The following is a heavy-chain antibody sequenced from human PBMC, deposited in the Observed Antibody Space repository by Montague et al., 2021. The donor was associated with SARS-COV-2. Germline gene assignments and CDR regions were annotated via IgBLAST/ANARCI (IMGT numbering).Heavy chain of an antibody. J-gene: IGHJ5*01. CDR3: AREGGTKSSHWWGAFDS. CDR1: GDSMSGYY. V-gene: IGHV4-59*01. CDR2: IFYSGST. D-gene: IGHD2-15*01. Sequence: SETLSLTCTVSGDSMSGYYWSWVRQAPGTGLEWIGYIFYSGSTXXXPSXXXRVTISMDTSKKQFSLKLTSVTAADTAVYFCAREGGTKSSHWWGAFDSWGHGTLVTVSS.